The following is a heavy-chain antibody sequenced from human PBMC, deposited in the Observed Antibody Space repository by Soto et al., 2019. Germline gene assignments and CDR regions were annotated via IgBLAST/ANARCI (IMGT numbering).Heavy chain of an antibody. J-gene: IGHJ4*02. D-gene: IGHD3-22*01. CDR1: GFTFSSYA. Sequence: EVQLLESGGGLVQPGGSLRLSCAASGFTFSSYAMSWFRQAPGKGLEWVSAISGSGGSTYYADSVKGRFTTSRDNSKNTLYLQMNSLRDEDTAVSYCAKAPIVVFPPRLFDYWGQGTLVTVSS. V-gene: IGHV3-23*01. CDR2: ISGSGGST. CDR3: AKAPIVVFPPRLFDY.